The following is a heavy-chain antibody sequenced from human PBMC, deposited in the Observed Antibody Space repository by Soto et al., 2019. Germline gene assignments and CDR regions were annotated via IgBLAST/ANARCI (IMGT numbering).Heavy chain of an antibody. V-gene: IGHV1-2*02. CDR1: GYTFTGYY. CDR3: ARGTLTGLYDILTGYSPSPYYFDY. CDR2: INPNSGGT. Sequence: ASVKVSCKASGYTFTGYYMHWVRQAPGQGLEWMGWINPNSGGTNYAQKFQGRVTMTRDTSISTAYMELSRLRSDDTAVYYCARGTLTGLYDILTGYSPSPYYFDYWGQGTLVTAPQ. J-gene: IGHJ4*02. D-gene: IGHD3-9*01.